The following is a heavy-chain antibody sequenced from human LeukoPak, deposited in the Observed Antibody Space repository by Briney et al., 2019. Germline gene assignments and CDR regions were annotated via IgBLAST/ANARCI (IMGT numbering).Heavy chain of an antibody. CDR2: ISSSGGTI. V-gene: IGHV3-11*01. CDR1: GFTFSDYY. CDR3: ARGHGSGSFIKHDAFDI. Sequence: GGSLRLSCGASGFTFSDYYMSWIRQAPGKGLEWVSYISSSGGTIHYADSVKGRFTISRDNAKNSLYLQMNSLRAEDTAMYYCARGHGSGSFIKHDAFDIWGQGTMVTVSS. D-gene: IGHD3-10*01. J-gene: IGHJ3*02.